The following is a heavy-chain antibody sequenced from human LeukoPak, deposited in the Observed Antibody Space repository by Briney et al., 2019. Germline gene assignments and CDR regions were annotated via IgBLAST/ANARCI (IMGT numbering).Heavy chain of an antibody. CDR2: ISTSGST. D-gene: IGHD6-13*01. CDR3: AGDGYRTSWYYY. J-gene: IGHJ4*02. V-gene: IGHV4-4*07. CDR1: GGSISSYY. Sequence: SETLSLTRTVSGGSISSYYWSWIRQPAGKGLEWIGHISTSGSTKYNPSLKSRVTISLDKSENQFSLKLSSVTAADTAVYYCAGDGYRTSWYYYWGQGTLVTVSS.